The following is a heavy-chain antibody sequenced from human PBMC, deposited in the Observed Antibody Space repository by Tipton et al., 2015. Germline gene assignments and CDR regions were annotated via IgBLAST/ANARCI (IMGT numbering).Heavy chain of an antibody. CDR2: ISGDGDKI. V-gene: IGHV3-23*01. Sequence: SLRLSCAASGFTFRSYAMSWVRQAPGKGLEWVSAISGDGDKIYYADSVKGRFTISRDNSKNTVYLQMNSLRAEDTAVYHCARGVEVNYYYYGLDVWGQGTTVTVSS. CDR3: ARGVEVNYYYYGLDV. D-gene: IGHD2-15*01. CDR1: GFTFRSYA. J-gene: IGHJ6*02.